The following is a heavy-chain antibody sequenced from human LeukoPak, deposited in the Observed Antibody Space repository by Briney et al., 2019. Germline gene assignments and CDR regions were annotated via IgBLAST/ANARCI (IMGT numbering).Heavy chain of an antibody. V-gene: IGHV3-30*04. CDR2: ISYDGSAT. Sequence: GGSLRLSCAASGFSFSGYAMHWVRQAPGNGLEWVTVISYDGSATYYSDSVKGRFTISRDNSKNTLYLQVNSLRAEDTAVYYCARTFWDKSNGYDYYFDYWGQGSLVTVSS. CDR3: ARTFWDKSNGYDYYFDY. J-gene: IGHJ4*02. D-gene: IGHD5-12*01. CDR1: GFSFSGYA.